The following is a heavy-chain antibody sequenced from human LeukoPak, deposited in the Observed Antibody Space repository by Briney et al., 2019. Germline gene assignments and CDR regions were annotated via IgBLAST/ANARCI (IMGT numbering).Heavy chain of an antibody. CDR3: ARAVSSSWFDP. Sequence: GGSLRLSCAASGFTFSIYSMNWVRQAPGKGLEWVSYISSSSSIIYYADSVKGRFTISRDNAKNSLYLQMNSLRAEDTAVYYCARAVSSSWFDPWGQGTLVTVSS. J-gene: IGHJ5*02. CDR1: GFTFSIYS. D-gene: IGHD6-13*01. CDR2: ISSSSSII. V-gene: IGHV3-48*04.